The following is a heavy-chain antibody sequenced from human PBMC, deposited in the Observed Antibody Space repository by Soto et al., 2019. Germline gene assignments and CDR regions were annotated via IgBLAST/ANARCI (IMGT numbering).Heavy chain of an antibody. D-gene: IGHD5-18*01. CDR1: GGTFSSYT. Sequence: SVKVSCKASGGTFSSYTISWVRQAPGQGLEWMGRIIPILGIANYAQKFQGRVTITRDTSASTAYMELSSLRSEDTAVYYCARTPPAWIQLPYGMDVWGQGTTVTVSS. V-gene: IGHV1-69*02. CDR3: ARTPPAWIQLPYGMDV. CDR2: IIPILGIA. J-gene: IGHJ6*02.